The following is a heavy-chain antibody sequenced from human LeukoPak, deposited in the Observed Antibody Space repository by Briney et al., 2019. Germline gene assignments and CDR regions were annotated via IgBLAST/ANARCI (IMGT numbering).Heavy chain of an antibody. CDR3: ARVGYDYNPLDAFDI. V-gene: IGHV4-4*07. Sequence: TSETLSPTCTVSGGSISSYYWSWIRQPAGKGLEWIGRIYTSGSTNYNPSLKSRVTISVDTSKNQFSLKLSSVTAADTAVYYCARVGYDYNPLDAFDIWGQGTMVTVSS. CDR2: IYTSGST. CDR1: GGSISSYY. D-gene: IGHD5-24*01. J-gene: IGHJ3*02.